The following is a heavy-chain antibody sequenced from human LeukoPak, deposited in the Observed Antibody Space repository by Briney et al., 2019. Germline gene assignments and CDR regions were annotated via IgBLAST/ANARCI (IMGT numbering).Heavy chain of an antibody. CDR3: TRGSWLDAFGI. CDR1: GFTVSSNY. D-gene: IGHD6-13*01. Sequence: GGSLRLSCAASGFTVSSNYMSWVRQAPGKGLEWVSVIYSGGSTYYADSVKGRFTISRDNSKNTLYLQMNSLRAEDTAVYYCTRGSWLDAFGIWGQGTMVTVSS. V-gene: IGHV3-53*01. CDR2: IYSGGST. J-gene: IGHJ3*02.